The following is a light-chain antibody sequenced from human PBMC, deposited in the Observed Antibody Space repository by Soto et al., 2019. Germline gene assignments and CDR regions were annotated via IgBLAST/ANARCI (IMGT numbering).Light chain of an antibody. CDR2: EVS. V-gene: IGLV2-14*01. J-gene: IGLJ3*02. CDR3: SSYTTSTTWV. CDR1: NSDVGGYNY. Sequence: QSVLTQPASVSGSPGQSIAISCTGTNSDVGGYNYVSWYQHHPGKAPKLIIYEVSNRPSGVSNRFSGSKSGSTASLTISGLQAEDEADYYCSSYTTSTTWVFGGGTKLTVL.